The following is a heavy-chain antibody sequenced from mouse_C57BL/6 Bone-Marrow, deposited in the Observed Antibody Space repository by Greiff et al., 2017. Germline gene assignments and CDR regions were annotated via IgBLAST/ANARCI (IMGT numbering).Heavy chain of an antibody. CDR1: GYTFTSYW. V-gene: IGHV1-59*01. CDR3: ARRAWDYFDY. D-gene: IGHD3-3*01. J-gene: IGHJ2*01. CDR2: IDPSDSYT. Sequence: QVQLQQPGAELVRPGTSVKLSCKASGYTFTSYWMHWVKQRPGQGLEWIGVIDPSDSYTNYNQKFKGKATLTVDTSSSTAYMQLSSLTSEDSAVYYCARRAWDYFDYWGQGTTLTVSS.